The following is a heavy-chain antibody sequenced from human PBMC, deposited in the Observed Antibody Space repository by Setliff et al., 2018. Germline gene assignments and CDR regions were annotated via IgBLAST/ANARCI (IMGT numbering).Heavy chain of an antibody. J-gene: IGHJ6*03. V-gene: IGHV4-38-2*02. CDR3: AREQWLDPPGYYYMDV. CDR2: IYHSGST. Sequence: SETLSLTCAVSGYSITSGYYWGWIRQPPGKGLEWIGSIYHSGSTYYNPSLKSRVTISIDTYKNQFSLKLTSVTAADMAVYYCAREQWLDPPGYYYMDVWAKGTTVTVSS. D-gene: IGHD6-19*01. CDR1: GYSITSGYY.